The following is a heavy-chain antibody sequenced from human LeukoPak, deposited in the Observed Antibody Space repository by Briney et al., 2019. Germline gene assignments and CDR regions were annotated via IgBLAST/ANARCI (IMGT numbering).Heavy chain of an antibody. D-gene: IGHD1-26*01. CDR1: GYTFTSYY. Sequence: ASVKVSCKASGYTFTSYYMHWVRQAPGQGLEWMGLINPTGGSTGYAQKFQGRVTMTRDMSTSTDYMELSSLRSEDTAIYYCARDNSVGDNAWWFDPWGQGTLVTVSS. CDR2: INPTGGST. V-gene: IGHV1-46*01. J-gene: IGHJ5*02. CDR3: ARDNSVGDNAWWFDP.